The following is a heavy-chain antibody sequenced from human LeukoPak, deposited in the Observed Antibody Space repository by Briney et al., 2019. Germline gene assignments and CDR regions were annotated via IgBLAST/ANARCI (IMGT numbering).Heavy chain of an antibody. D-gene: IGHD3-22*01. V-gene: IGHV3-48*01. CDR1: GFTFSSYS. Sequence: PGGSLRLSCAASGFTFSSYSMNWVRQAPGKGLEWVSYISSSSSTIYYADSVKGRFTISRDNSKNTLYLQMNSLRAEDTAVYYCAGTYYYDKGAFDIWGQGTMVTVSS. CDR2: ISSSSSTI. CDR3: AGTYYYDKGAFDI. J-gene: IGHJ3*02.